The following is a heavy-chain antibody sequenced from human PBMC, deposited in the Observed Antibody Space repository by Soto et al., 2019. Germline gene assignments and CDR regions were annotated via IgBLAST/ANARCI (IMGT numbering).Heavy chain of an antibody. CDR2: IYHSGST. CDR1: GGSISSSNW. J-gene: IGHJ4*02. Sequence: SETLSLTCAVSGGSISSSNWWSWVRQPPGKGLEWIGEIYHSGSTNYNPSLKSRVTISVDKSKNQFSLELSSVTAADTAVYYCARDGMVGASYYFDYWGQGTLVTVSS. CDR3: ARDGMVGASYYFDY. D-gene: IGHD1-26*01. V-gene: IGHV4-4*02.